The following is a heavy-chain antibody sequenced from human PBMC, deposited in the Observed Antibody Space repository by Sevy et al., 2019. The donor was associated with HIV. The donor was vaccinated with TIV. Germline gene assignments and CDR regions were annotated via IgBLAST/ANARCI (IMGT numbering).Heavy chain of an antibody. CDR1: GFTFTNYW. Sequence: GGSLRLSCAASGFTFTNYWMHWVRQAPGKGLGWVSRVDNDGSGTNYADSVKGRFTISRDNAKNTVYLQMNSLRAEDTAVYYCTRGMYGIDYWGQGTLVTVSS. J-gene: IGHJ4*02. V-gene: IGHV3-74*01. D-gene: IGHD2-8*01. CDR2: VDNDGSGT. CDR3: TRGMYGIDY.